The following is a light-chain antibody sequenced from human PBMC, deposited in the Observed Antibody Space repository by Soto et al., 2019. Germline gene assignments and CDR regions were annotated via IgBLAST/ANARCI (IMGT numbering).Light chain of an antibody. CDR1: SSDIGGLYNY. CDR2: DVN. V-gene: IGLV2-14*01. CDR3: SAYSSGATHVV. Sequence: QLVLTQPASVSGSPGQSITISCTGTSSDIGGLYNYVSWYQQHPGKAPKLLIYDVNDRPSGVSDRFSGSKSGNPASLTISGLQAEDEAVYFCSAYSSGATHVVFGGGTKLTVL. J-gene: IGLJ2*01.